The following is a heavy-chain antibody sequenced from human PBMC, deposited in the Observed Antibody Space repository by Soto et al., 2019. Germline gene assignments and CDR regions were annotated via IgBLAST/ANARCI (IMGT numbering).Heavy chain of an antibody. V-gene: IGHV1-3*01. J-gene: IGHJ3*02. Sequence: QVQLVQSGAEVKKPGASVKVSCKASGYTFTSYAMHWVRQAPGQRLEWMGWINAGNGNTKYSQNFQGRVTITRETSASTAYMELCSLRADDTAVYYCARGLTMVRGVILDAFDSWGQGTMVTVSS. D-gene: IGHD3-10*01. CDR2: INAGNGNT. CDR1: GYTFTSYA. CDR3: ARGLTMVRGVILDAFDS.